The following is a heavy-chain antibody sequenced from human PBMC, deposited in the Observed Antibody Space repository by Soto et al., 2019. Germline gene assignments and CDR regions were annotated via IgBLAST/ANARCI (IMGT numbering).Heavy chain of an antibody. CDR1: GGTFSSYA. V-gene: IGHV1-69*05. J-gene: IGHJ6*02. Sequence: ASVKVSCKASGGTFSSYAISWVRQAPGQGLEWMGGIIPIFGNTNYAQKLQGRVTMTTDTSTSTAYMELRSLRSDDTAVYYCARLEGRSTYYDFWSGYFGPGYYYGMDVWGQGTTVTVSS. CDR2: IIPIFGNT. CDR3: ARLEGRSTYYDFWSGYFGPGYYYGMDV. D-gene: IGHD3-3*01.